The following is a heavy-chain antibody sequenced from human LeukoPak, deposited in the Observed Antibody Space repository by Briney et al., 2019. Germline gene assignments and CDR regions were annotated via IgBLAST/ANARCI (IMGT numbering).Heavy chain of an antibody. CDR1: GFTFSNYA. V-gene: IGHV3-23*01. CDR2: IRSSGHNT. CDR3: ARDHCSSTSCYRFDGMDV. Sequence: GGSLRLSCAASGFTFSNYAMSWVRQAPGKGLEWVSGIRSSGHNTYYEDSVKGRFTISRDNSKNTLYLQMNSLRAEDTAVYYCARDHCSSTSCYRFDGMDVWGQGTTVTVSS. D-gene: IGHD2-2*01. J-gene: IGHJ6*02.